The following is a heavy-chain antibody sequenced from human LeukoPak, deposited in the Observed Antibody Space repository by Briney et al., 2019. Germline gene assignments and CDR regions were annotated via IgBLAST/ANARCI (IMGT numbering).Heavy chain of an antibody. CDR2: ISSSGSTI. V-gene: IGHV3-48*03. Sequence: GGSLRLSCAASGFTFSSYEMNWVRQAPGKGLEWVSYISSSGSTIYYADSVKGRFTISRDNAKNSLYLQMNSLRAEDTAVYYCARSTVWFGESRTFNYWGQGTLVTVSS. CDR3: ARSTVWFGESRTFNY. CDR1: GFTFSSYE. D-gene: IGHD3-10*01. J-gene: IGHJ4*02.